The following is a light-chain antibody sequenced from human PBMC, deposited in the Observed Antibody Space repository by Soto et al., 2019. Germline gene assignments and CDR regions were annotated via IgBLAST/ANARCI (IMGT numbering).Light chain of an antibody. CDR2: STD. Sequence: QAVVTQEPSLTVSPGGTVTLTCASSTGAVTSDYYPTWFQQNPGQAPRALIYSTDNKHSWTPARFSGSLVGGKAPLTLSGVQQEDEADYYCLLFYGGVLVFGGGTKLTVL. CDR1: TGAVTSDYY. V-gene: IGLV7-43*01. CDR3: LLFYGGVLV. J-gene: IGLJ3*02.